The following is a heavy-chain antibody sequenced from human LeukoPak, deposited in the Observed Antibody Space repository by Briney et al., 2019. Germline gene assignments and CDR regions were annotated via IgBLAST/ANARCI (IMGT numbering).Heavy chain of an antibody. V-gene: IGHV3-23*01. CDR3: AKGPFFYYDASGYNYFES. CDR2: IRGTGDTT. CDR1: GFTFISYG. Sequence: PGGSLRLSCAASGFTFISYGMSWVRQAPGKGLEWVSTIRGTGDTTYYADSVKGRFTISRDNSKDTLYMQMNRLTVEDTAIYFCAKGPFFYYDASGYNYFESWGQGTLVTVSS. D-gene: IGHD3-22*01. J-gene: IGHJ4*02.